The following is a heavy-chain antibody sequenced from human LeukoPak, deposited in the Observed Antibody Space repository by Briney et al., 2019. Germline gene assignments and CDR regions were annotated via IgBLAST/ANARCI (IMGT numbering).Heavy chain of an antibody. V-gene: IGHV1-46*01. CDR1: GYTFTSYD. J-gene: IGHJ4*02. Sequence: ASVKVSCKASGYTFTSYDINWVRQAPGQGLEWMGIINPSGGSTIYAQKFQDRVSMTRDTSTNTVYMELSSLSSEDTAVYYCARGGEYQSLDDFWGQGTLVTVSS. CDR2: INPSGGST. D-gene: IGHD2-2*01. CDR3: ARGGEYQSLDDF.